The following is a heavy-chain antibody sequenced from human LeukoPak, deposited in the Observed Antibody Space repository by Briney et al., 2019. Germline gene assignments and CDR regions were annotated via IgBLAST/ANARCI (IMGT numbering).Heavy chain of an antibody. CDR1: RFTFSNYW. CDR2: IKEDGSEK. Sequence: PGGSLRLSCAASRFTFSNYWMSWVRQAPGKGLEWVANIKEDGSEKYYVDSAKGRFTISRDNAKNSLYLQMNSLRAEDSAVYYCARDLGGGPPGYWGQGTLVTVSS. CDR3: ARDLGGGPPGY. D-gene: IGHD4-23*01. J-gene: IGHJ4*02. V-gene: IGHV3-7*01.